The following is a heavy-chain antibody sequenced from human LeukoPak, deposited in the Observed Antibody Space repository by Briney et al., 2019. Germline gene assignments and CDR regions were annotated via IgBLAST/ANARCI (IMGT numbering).Heavy chain of an antibody. V-gene: IGHV1-69*01. D-gene: IGHD3-3*01. Sequence: GASVKVSCKASGGTFSSYAISWVRQPPGQGLEWMGGIIPIFGTANYAQKFQGRVTITADESTSTAYMELSSLRSEDTAVYYCARASLLRFSPLAREGYFDYWGQGTLVTVSS. CDR1: GGTFSSYA. CDR3: ARASLLRFSPLAREGYFDY. J-gene: IGHJ4*02. CDR2: IIPIFGTA.